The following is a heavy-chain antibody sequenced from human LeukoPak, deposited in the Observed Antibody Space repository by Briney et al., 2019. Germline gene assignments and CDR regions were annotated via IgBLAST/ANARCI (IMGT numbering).Heavy chain of an antibody. Sequence: ASVKVSCKASGYTFTAYYPHWVRQAPGQGLEWMGWINPNNGGTNYAQKFQGRVTMTRDPSINTAYMELSSLTSDDTAVYYCAREIVLVTGMFDYWGQGTLVTVSS. J-gene: IGHJ4*02. D-gene: IGHD2-21*02. CDR3: AREIVLVTGMFDY. CDR1: GYTFTAYY. CDR2: INPNNGGT. V-gene: IGHV1-2*02.